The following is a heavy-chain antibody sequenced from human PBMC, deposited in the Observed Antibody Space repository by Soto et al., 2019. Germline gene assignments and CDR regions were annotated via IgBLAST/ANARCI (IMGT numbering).Heavy chain of an antibody. CDR2: VYHNGDP. J-gene: IGHJ4*02. D-gene: IGHD2-15*01. V-gene: IGHV4-4*02. CDR1: GGSISSGDW. Sequence: QVQLQESGPGLVKPSGTLSLTCAVSGGSISSGDWWSWVRQPPGKQLEWIGEVYHNGDPNYNPSLKSRVTILVDKSRNQFSLMLTSVTAADTAVYYCTSVPPRRHSGGSSHLNWGQGTLVTVSS. CDR3: TSVPPRRHSGGSSHLN.